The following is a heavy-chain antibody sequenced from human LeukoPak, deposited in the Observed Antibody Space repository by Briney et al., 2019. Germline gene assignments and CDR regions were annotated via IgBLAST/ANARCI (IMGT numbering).Heavy chain of an antibody. CDR3: ARGIGYYTSGYLFDY. J-gene: IGHJ4*02. V-gene: IGHV1-2*02. D-gene: IGHD3-10*01. CDR2: INPNSGGT. CDR1: GYTFTGYY. Sequence: ASVTVSCKASGYTFTGYYMHWVRQAPGQGLEWMGWINPNSGGTNYAQKFQGRVTMTRDTSISTAYMELSRLRSDDTAVYYCARGIGYYTSGYLFDYWGQGTLVTVSS.